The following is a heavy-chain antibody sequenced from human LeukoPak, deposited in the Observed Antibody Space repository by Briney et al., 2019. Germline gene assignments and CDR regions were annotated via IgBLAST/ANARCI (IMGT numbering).Heavy chain of an antibody. CDR1: GYPISSGYY. CDR3: ARPRGRDGLDHFDI. J-gene: IGHJ3*02. CDR2: IYYTGST. Sequence: PSETLSLTCAVSGYPISSGYYWGWIRQPPGKGLEWIGSIYYTGSTYYNPSLKTRVTISFDTSKNQFSLNLNSVTAADTAVYFCARPRGRDGLDHFDIWGQGTMVTVSS. V-gene: IGHV4-38-2*01. D-gene: IGHD5-24*01.